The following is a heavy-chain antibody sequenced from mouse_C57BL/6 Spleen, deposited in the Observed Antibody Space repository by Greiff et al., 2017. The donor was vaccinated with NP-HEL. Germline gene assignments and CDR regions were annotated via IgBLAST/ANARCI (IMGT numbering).Heavy chain of an antibody. Sequence: VQLQQSGAELVKPGASVKLSCKASGYTFTSYWMHWVKQRPGQGLEWIGMIHPNSGSTNYNEKFKSKATLTVDKSSSTSYMQLSSLTSEDSAVYYCARSHYGSSYWYFDVWGTGTTVTVSS. V-gene: IGHV1-64*01. CDR1: GYTFTSYW. J-gene: IGHJ1*03. CDR2: IHPNSGST. CDR3: ARSHYGSSYWYFDV. D-gene: IGHD1-1*01.